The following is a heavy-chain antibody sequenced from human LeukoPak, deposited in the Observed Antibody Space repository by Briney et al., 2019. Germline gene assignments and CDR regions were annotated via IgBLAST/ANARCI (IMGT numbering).Heavy chain of an antibody. J-gene: IGHJ4*02. Sequence: PSETLSLTXAVSGYSISSGYYWGWIRQPPGKGLEWIGSIYHSGSTYYNPSLKSRVTISVDTSKNQFSLKLSSVTAADTAVYYCARFSGSYPFDYWGQGTLVTVS. V-gene: IGHV4-38-2*01. D-gene: IGHD1-26*01. CDR1: GYSISSGYY. CDR2: IYHSGST. CDR3: ARFSGSYPFDY.